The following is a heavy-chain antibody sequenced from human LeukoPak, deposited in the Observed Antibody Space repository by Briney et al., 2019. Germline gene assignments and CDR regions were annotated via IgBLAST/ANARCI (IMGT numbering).Heavy chain of an antibody. D-gene: IGHD5-12*01. J-gene: IGHJ4*02. CDR1: GFTFSSYG. CDR2: ISGSGGST. V-gene: IGHV3-23*01. CDR3: AKVKGSRYSGYDWPDY. Sequence: GGSLRLSCAASGFTFSSYGMHWVRQAPGKGLEWVSAISGSGGSTYYADSVKGRFTISRDNSKNTLYLQMNSLRAEDTAVYYCAKVKGSRYSGYDWPDYWGQGTLVTVSS.